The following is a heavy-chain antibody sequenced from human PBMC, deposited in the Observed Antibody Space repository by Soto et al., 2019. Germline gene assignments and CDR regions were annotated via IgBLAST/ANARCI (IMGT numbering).Heavy chain of an antibody. J-gene: IGHJ6*03. Sequence: QLQLQESGPGLVKASETLSLTCTVSGGSVSSSRYYWGWIRQTPGKGLECIGTIYFTGKTYNNPSLKSQFNISVDTSKNPSSLNLRSATAADTAIYYCARLDYSNLSSNYYYYVDVWGRGTTVTVSS. CDR1: GGSVSSSRYY. CDR3: ARLDYSNLSSNYYYYVDV. V-gene: IGHV4-39*01. CDR2: IYFTGKT. D-gene: IGHD4-4*01.